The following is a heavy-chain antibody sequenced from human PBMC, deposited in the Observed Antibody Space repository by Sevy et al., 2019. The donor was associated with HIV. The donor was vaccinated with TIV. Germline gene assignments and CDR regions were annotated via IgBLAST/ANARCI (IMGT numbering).Heavy chain of an antibody. CDR2: ISWDGGST. D-gene: IGHD2-2*01. J-gene: IGHJ6*04. CDR1: GFTFDDYT. CDR3: AKGLYCSSTSGYAGYGMDV. Sequence: GGSLRLSCAASGFTFDDYTMHWVRQAPGKGLEWVSLISWDGGSTYYADSVKGRFTISRDNSKNSLYLQMNSLRTEDTALYYCAKGLYCSSTSGYAGYGMDVWGKGTTVTVS. V-gene: IGHV3-43*01.